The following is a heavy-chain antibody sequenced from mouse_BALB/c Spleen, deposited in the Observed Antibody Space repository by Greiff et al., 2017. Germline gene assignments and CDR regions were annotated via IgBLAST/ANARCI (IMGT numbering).Heavy chain of an antibody. V-gene: IGHV2-9*02. CDR3: ARGGGNGAWFAY. CDR1: GFSLTSYG. Sequence: VQLVESGPGLVAPSQSLSITCTVSGFSLTSYGVHWVRQPPGKGLEWLGVIWAGGSTNYNSALMSRLSISKDNSKSQVFLKMNSLQTDDTAMYYCARGGGNGAWFAYWGQGTLVTVSA. D-gene: IGHD2-1*01. J-gene: IGHJ3*01. CDR2: IWAGGST.